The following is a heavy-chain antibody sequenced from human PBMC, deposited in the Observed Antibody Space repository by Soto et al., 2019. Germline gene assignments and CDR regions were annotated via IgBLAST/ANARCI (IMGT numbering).Heavy chain of an antibody. CDR3: TRDDSGRGIDY. J-gene: IGHJ4*02. CDR2: IPSDGRDV. CDR1: GFNFRDFW. D-gene: IGHD1-26*01. Sequence: PGGSLRLSCEASGFNFRDFWMHWVRQPPGKGPEWVSNIPSDGRDVSYADSVRGRFTISRDDARNTLYLQMSDLRVEDTAIYYCTRDDSGRGIDYWGQGTQVTVSS. V-gene: IGHV3-74*01.